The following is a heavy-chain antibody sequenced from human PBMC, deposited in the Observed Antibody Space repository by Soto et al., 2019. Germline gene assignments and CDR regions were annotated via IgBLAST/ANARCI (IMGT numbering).Heavy chain of an antibody. Sequence: SETLSLTCTVSGGSITGYYWSWIRQPPGRGLEWIGYIFYAGNTLYTPSLNSRVTISVDTSKNQFSLKLYSVTAADTAVYYCARAYSSSWYQNFLDCWGQGTLVTVSS. D-gene: IGHD6-13*01. CDR1: GGSITGYY. V-gene: IGHV4-59*01. CDR3: ARAYSSSWYQNFLDC. J-gene: IGHJ4*02. CDR2: IFYAGNT.